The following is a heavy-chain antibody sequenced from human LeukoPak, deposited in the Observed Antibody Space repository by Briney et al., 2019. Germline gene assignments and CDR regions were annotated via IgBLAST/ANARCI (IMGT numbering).Heavy chain of an antibody. CDR3: AREDIVVVPATLRPAYYMDV. CDR2: IYTSGST. J-gene: IGHJ6*03. D-gene: IGHD2-2*01. CDR1: GGSISSGSFY. V-gene: IGHV4-61*02. Sequence: SETPSLTCTVSGGSISSGSFYWSWIRQPAGKGLEWIGRIYTSGSTNYNPSLKSRVTMSVDTSKNQFSLKLSSVTAADTAVYYCAREDIVVVPATLRPAYYMDVWGKGTTVTVSS.